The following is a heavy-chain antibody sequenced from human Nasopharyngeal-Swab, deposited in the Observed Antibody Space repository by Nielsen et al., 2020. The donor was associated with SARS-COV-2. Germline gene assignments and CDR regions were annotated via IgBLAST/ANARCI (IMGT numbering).Heavy chain of an antibody. Sequence: WIRQPPGEGLEWVSSISGSGGSTYYADSVKGRFTISRDNSKNTLYLQMNSLRAEDTAVYYCAKNCSGGSCLTPWGQGTLVTVSS. D-gene: IGHD2-15*01. V-gene: IGHV3-23*01. CDR3: AKNCSGGSCLTP. CDR2: ISGSGGST. J-gene: IGHJ5*02.